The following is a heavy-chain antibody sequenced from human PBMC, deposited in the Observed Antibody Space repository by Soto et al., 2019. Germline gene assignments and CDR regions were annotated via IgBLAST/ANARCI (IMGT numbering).Heavy chain of an antibody. CDR2: VIPTDGST. D-gene: IGHD3-10*01. CDR1: GYTFSDYH. Sequence: ASVKVSCKTSGYTFSDYHIHWVRQAPGQGLEWMGRVIPTDGSTSYAQKFQGRVTLTRDTSTSTAYMELASLRFEDSASYYCARDSYGSDYWGQGTQVTVSS. V-gene: IGHV1-46*03. J-gene: IGHJ4*02. CDR3: ARDSYGSDY.